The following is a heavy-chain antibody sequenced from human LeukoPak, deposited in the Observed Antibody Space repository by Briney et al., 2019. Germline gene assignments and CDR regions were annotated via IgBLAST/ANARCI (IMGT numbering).Heavy chain of an antibody. V-gene: IGHV3-30*02. CDR2: IRYDGGNK. CDR1: GFTFSSYG. Sequence: GRSLRLSCAASGFTFSSYGMHWVRQAPGKGLEWVAFIRYDGGNKYYADSVKGRFTISRDNSKNTLYLQMNSLRAEDTAVYYCAKGSQWGWYYVDCFDYWGQGTLVTVSS. J-gene: IGHJ4*02. CDR3: AKGSQWGWYYVDCFDY. D-gene: IGHD6-19*01.